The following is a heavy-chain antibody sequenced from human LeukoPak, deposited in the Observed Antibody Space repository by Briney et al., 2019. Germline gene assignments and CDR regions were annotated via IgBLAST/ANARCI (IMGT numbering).Heavy chain of an antibody. CDR1: GFTFSNYW. CDR2: IYSDVSSI. V-gene: IGHV3-74*01. D-gene: IGHD1-7*01. CDR3: VRDRGRYNWNYGPTDVFDI. J-gene: IGHJ3*02. Sequence: PGGSLRLSCEVSGFTFSNYWMHWVRQAPGKGLVWVSRIYSDVSSINYADSVKGRFTISRDNAKNTLYLQMNSLRAEDTAMYYCVRDRGRYNWNYGPTDVFDIWGQGTMVTVSS.